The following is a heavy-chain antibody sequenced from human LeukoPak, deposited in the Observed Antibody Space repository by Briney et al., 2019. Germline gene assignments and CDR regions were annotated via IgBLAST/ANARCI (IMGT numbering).Heavy chain of an antibody. CDR3: ARHFTSEMATSYGMDV. V-gene: IGHV5-51*01. Sequence: GESLKISCKGSGYSFTSYWIGWVRQMPGKGLAWMGIIYPGDSDTRYSPSFQGQVTISADKSISTAYLQWSSLKASDTAMYYCARHFTSEMATSYGMDVWGQGTTVTVSS. J-gene: IGHJ6*02. CDR2: IYPGDSDT. CDR1: GYSFTSYW. D-gene: IGHD5-24*01.